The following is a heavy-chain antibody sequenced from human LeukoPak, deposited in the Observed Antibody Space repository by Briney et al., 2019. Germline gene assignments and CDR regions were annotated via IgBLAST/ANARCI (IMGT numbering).Heavy chain of an antibody. CDR1: GGSISSYY. CDR3: ARDNTAMVL. J-gene: IGHJ4*02. Sequence: PSETLSLTCTVSGGSISSYYWSWIRQPPGKGLEWIGYIYYSGSTNYNPSLKSRVTISVDTSKNQLSLKLSSVTAADTAVYYCARDNTAMVLWGQGNLVTVSS. V-gene: IGHV4-59*01. CDR2: IYYSGST. D-gene: IGHD5-18*01.